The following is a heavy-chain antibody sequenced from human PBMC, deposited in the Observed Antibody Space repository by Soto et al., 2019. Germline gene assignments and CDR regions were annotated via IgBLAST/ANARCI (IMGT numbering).Heavy chain of an antibody. J-gene: IGHJ3*02. CDR1: GGSIRSSSYF. D-gene: IGHD6-6*01. Sequence: SETLSLTCIVSGGSIRSSSYFWGWIRQPPGKGLEWIGSIYYTESTSYNPSLKSRVTISVDTSKNQLSLRLSSVTAADTAVYHCARQTRIAGRPFYDAFEIWGQGTMVTVSS. V-gene: IGHV4-39*01. CDR3: ARQTRIAGRPFYDAFEI. CDR2: IYYTEST.